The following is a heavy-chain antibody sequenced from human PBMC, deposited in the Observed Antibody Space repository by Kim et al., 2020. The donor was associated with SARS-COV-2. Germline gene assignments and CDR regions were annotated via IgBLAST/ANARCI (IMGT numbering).Heavy chain of an antibody. J-gene: IGHJ4*02. V-gene: IGHV3-23*01. CDR1: GFTFSNYG. CDR2: ISGSGDTT. Sequence: GGSLRLSCAASGFTFSNYGMSWVRQAPGKGLEWVSGISGSGDTTSYADSVKGRFTISRDNSKNALYLQMSSLRAEDTAIYYCANPWQPDYWGQGTLVTV. D-gene: IGHD6-13*01. CDR3: ANPWQPDY.